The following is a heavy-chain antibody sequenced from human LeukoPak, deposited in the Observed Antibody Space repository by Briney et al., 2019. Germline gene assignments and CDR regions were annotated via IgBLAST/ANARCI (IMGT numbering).Heavy chain of an antibody. CDR3: AKDLYSSSWRYYFDY. J-gene: IGHJ4*02. V-gene: IGHV3-30*18. CDR1: GFTFSSYG. CDR2: ISYDGSNK. D-gene: IGHD6-13*01. Sequence: GGSLRLSCAASGFTFSSYGMHWVRQAPGKGLEWVAVISYDGSNKYYADSAKGRFTISRDNSKNTLYLQMNSLRAEDTAVYYCAKDLYSSSWRYYFDYWGQGTLVTVSS.